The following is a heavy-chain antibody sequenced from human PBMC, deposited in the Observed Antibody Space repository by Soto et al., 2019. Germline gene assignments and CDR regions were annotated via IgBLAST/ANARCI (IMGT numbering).Heavy chain of an antibody. CDR1: GGSITSYY. D-gene: IGHD1-1*01. J-gene: IGHJ4*02. CDR2: IYHSGST. V-gene: IGHV4-59*01. Sequence: SETLSLTCTVSGGSITSYYWSWIRQPPGKGLEWIGYIYHSGSTNYNPSLKSRVTISVDTSKNQFSLKVNSVTAADTAVYYCARWDGIMYYFDFWGQGTLVTVSS. CDR3: ARWDGIMYYFDF.